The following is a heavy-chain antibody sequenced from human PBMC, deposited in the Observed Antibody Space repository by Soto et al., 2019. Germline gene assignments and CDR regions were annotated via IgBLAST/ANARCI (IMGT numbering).Heavy chain of an antibody. CDR3: ARGSPHFDSSGYYYNEDY. D-gene: IGHD3-22*01. CDR1: GGSMSPYY. J-gene: IGHJ4*02. Sequence: PSETLSLTCTVSGGSMSPYYWSWIRQAPGVGLEWIAYVYYSGYTHYNPSLKSRVTISLDTSKNQFSLKLSSVTAADTAVYFCARGSPHFDSSGYYYNEDYWGQGTLVTVS. V-gene: IGHV4-59*01. CDR2: VYYSGYT.